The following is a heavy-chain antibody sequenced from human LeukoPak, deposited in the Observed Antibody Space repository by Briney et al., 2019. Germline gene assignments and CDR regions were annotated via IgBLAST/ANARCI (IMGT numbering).Heavy chain of an antibody. J-gene: IGHJ4*02. CDR2: IYSGGST. CDR3: AREPTSGGYFDY. CDR1: GFTVSSNY. V-gene: IGHV3-53*01. D-gene: IGHD1-26*01. Sequence: GGSLRLSCAASGFTVSSNYMSWVRQAPGKGLEWVSVIYSGGSTYYADSVRGRFTISRDNSKNTLYLQMNSLRAEDTAVYYCAREPTSGGYFDYWGQGTLVTVSS.